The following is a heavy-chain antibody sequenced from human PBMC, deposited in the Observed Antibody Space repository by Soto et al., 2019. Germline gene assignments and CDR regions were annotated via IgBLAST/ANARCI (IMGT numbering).Heavy chain of an antibody. J-gene: IGHJ6*02. V-gene: IGHV2-26*01. Sequence: QVTLKESGPVLVKPTETLTLTCTVSGFSLSNARMGVSWIRQPPVKALEWLAHIFSNDEKSYSPSLNSRLTNSNDTSKSQVVLTMTNMDPVDTATYYCARIRDYYYYYGMDVWGQGTTVTVSS. CDR2: IFSNDEK. CDR3: ARIRDYYYYYGMDV. CDR1: GFSLSNARMG.